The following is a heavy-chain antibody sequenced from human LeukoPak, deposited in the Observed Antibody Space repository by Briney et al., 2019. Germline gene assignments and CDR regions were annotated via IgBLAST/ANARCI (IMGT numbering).Heavy chain of an antibody. CDR1: GGSVSNSDYY. CDR2: ISYSGRT. CDR3: AKNDFWSGFYGH. V-gene: IGHV4-39*01. J-gene: IGHJ4*02. D-gene: IGHD3-3*01. Sequence: SETLSLTCLVSGGSVSNSDYYWGWIRQPPGRGLAWIGNISYSGRTYYNPSLKSRVTISVDTTKNQLSLKLSSVTAADTAVYYCAKNDFWSGFYGHWGQGILVTVSS.